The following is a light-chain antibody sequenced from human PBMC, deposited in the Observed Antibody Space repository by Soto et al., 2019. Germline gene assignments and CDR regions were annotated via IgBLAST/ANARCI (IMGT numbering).Light chain of an antibody. CDR2: DAS. Sequence: EIVLTQSPATLSLSPGERATLSCSTSQSVSSYFAWYQQKPGRAPRLLIYDASNRATGIPARFIGSGSGTDFTLTISSLEPEEFAVYYCQQRSNWPITFGQGTRLEIK. CDR3: QQRSNWPIT. CDR1: QSVSSY. V-gene: IGKV3-11*01. J-gene: IGKJ5*01.